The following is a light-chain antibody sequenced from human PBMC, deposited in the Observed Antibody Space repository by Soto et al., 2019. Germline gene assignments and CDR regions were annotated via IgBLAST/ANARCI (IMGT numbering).Light chain of an antibody. J-gene: IGKJ1*01. V-gene: IGKV3-20*01. Sequence: EIVLTQSPATLSLSPGEGATLSCRASQNVRSGYVAWYQQKPGQAPRLLIYGAYSRAEGTPNRFTARGSATVCRLTTGGLEPEGLAVYYGQQYGSPLMGTFGKGTKGEI. CDR3: QQYGSPLMGT. CDR2: GAY. CDR1: QNVRSGY.